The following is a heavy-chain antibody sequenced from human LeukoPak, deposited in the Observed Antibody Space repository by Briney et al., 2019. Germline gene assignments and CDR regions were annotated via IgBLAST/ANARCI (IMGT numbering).Heavy chain of an antibody. CDR2: INPNSGGT. CDR1: GYTFTGYY. Sequence: ASVKVSCKASGYTFTGYYMHWVRQAPGQGLEWMGWINPNSGGTNYAQKFQGRVTMTRDTSISTAYMELSRLRSDDTAVYYCARVSTRYGDYDGDYWGQGTLVTVSS. V-gene: IGHV1-2*02. CDR3: ARVSTRYGDYDGDY. D-gene: IGHD4-17*01. J-gene: IGHJ4*02.